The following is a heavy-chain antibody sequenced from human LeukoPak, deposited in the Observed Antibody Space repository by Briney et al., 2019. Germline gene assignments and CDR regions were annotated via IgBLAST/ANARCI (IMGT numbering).Heavy chain of an antibody. CDR2: ISSSSSYI. Sequence: PGGSLRLSCAASGFTFSSYSMNWDRQAPGKGLEWVSSISSSSSYIYYADSVKGRFTISRDNAKNSLYLQMNSLRAEDTAVYYCARTSGCSSTSCDPAAYYYYGMDVWGQGTTVTVSS. D-gene: IGHD2-2*01. V-gene: IGHV3-21*01. CDR3: ARTSGCSSTSCDPAAYYYYGMDV. CDR1: GFTFSSYS. J-gene: IGHJ6*02.